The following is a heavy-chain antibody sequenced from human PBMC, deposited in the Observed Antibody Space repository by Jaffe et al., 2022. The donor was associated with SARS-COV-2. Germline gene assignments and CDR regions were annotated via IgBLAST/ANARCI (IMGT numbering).Heavy chain of an antibody. CDR2: ISSSSSTI. CDR3: ARDSDFSPQDAFDI. V-gene: IGHV3-48*02. J-gene: IGHJ3*02. Sequence: EVQLVESGGGLVQPGGSLRLSCAASGFTFSSYSMNWVRQAPGKGLEWVSYISSSSSTIYYADSVKGRFTISRDNAKNSLYLQMNSLRDEDTAVYYCARDSDFSPQDAFDIWGQGTMVTVSS. CDR1: GFTFSSYS. D-gene: IGHD3-3*01.